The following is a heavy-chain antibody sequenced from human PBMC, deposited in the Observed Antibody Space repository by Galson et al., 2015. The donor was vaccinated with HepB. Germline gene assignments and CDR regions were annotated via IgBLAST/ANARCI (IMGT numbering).Heavy chain of an antibody. J-gene: IGHJ5*02. CDR3: ATLGWNYGWFDP. CDR2: FDPEDGET. CDR1: GYTLTELS. Sequence: SVKVSCKVSGYTLTELSMHWVRQAPGKGLEWMGGFDPEDGETIYAQKFQGRVTMTEDTSTDTAYMELSSLRSEDTAVYYCATLGWNYGWFDPWGQGTLVTVSS. D-gene: IGHD1-7*01. V-gene: IGHV1-24*01.